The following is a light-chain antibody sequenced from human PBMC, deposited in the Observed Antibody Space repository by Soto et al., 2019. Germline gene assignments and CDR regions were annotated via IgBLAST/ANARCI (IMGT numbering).Light chain of an antibody. CDR2: GAS. V-gene: IGKV3-20*01. CDR3: QQYGSSPPRT. Sequence: EIVLTQSPGTLSLSPGDRATLSCRASQSVRSSSLAWYQQKPGQAPRLLIYGASSRATGIPDRFSGSGSGTDFTITISGLEPEDFEVYYCQQYGSSPPRTFGQGTKVEI. J-gene: IGKJ1*01. CDR1: QSVRSSS.